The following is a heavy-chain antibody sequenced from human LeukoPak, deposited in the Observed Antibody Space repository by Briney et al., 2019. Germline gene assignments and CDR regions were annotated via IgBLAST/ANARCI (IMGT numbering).Heavy chain of an antibody. J-gene: IGHJ4*02. CDR3: ARVVSGSFDY. CDR1: GGTFSSYA. Sequence: SVKVSCKASGGTFSSYAISWVRQAPGQGLEWMGRIIPILGIANYARKFQGRVTITADKSTSTAYMELSSLRSEDTAVYYCARVVSGSFDYWGQGTLVTVSS. D-gene: IGHD1-26*01. V-gene: IGHV1-69*04. CDR2: IIPILGIA.